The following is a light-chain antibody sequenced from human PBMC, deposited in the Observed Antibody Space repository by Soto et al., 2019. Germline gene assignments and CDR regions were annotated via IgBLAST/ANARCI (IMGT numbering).Light chain of an antibody. CDR3: QSFDSRLTGLI. CDR2: ANT. V-gene: IGLV1-40*01. CDR1: TSNIGAGSG. J-gene: IGLJ2*01. Sequence: QSVLTQPPSVTGAPGQRVTISCTGNTSNIGAGSGVNWFQQFPDKAPKLLIYANTHRPSGVPDRFSGSTSATSASLAITGLQTQAEADYYCQSFDSRLTGLIFGGGTKVTVL.